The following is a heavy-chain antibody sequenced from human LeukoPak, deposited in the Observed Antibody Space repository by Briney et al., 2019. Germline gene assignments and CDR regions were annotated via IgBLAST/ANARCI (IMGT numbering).Heavy chain of an antibody. V-gene: IGHV4-39*01. CDR2: IYYSGST. Sequence: PSETLSLTCTVSGGSISSSSYYWGWIRQPPGKGLEWIGSIYYSGSTYYNPSLKSRVTISVDTSKNQFSLKLSSVTAADTAVYYCARHFWNYQVDWFDPWGQGTLVTVSS. D-gene: IGHD1-7*01. J-gene: IGHJ5*02. CDR1: GGSISSSSYY. CDR3: ARHFWNYQVDWFDP.